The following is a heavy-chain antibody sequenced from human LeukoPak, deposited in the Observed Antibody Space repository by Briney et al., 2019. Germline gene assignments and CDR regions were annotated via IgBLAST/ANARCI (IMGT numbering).Heavy chain of an antibody. Sequence: SETLSLTCTVSGGSISSSSYYWGWIRQPPGKGLEWIGSIYYSGSTYYNPSLKSRVTISVDTSKNQFSLKLSSVTAADTAVYYCAGGRIVVVPAAPDYWGQGTLVTVSS. D-gene: IGHD2-2*01. CDR2: IYYSGST. CDR1: GGSISSSSYY. J-gene: IGHJ4*02. CDR3: AGGRIVVVPAAPDY. V-gene: IGHV4-39*01.